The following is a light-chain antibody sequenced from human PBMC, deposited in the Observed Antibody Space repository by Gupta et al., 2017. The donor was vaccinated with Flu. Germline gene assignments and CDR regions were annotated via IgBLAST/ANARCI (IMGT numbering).Light chain of an antibody. CDR3: QSGSGNVWV. J-gene: IGLJ3*02. Sequence: TVAISCTGSSGIIVTNPVNWYHQLPGRAPSSLIYDDDIRPSGVPGRFSASKARSATSAALTMAQLEDDDDDYYSSQSGSGNVWVFGGGTKLTVL. CDR1: SGIIVTNP. CDR2: DDD. V-gene: IGLV6-57*02.